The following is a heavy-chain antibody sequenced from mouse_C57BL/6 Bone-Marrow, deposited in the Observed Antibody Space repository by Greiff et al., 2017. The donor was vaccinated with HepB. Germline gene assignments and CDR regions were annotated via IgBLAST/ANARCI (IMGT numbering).Heavy chain of an antibody. Sequence: QVHVKQPGTELVKPGASVKLSCKASGYTFTSYWMHWVKQRPGQGLEWIGNINPSNGGTNYNEKFKSKATLTVDKSSSTAYMQLSSLTSEDSAVYYCARSLLITTVVATRDWGQGTTLTVSS. V-gene: IGHV1-53*01. CDR1: GYTFTSYW. CDR2: INPSNGGT. D-gene: IGHD1-1*01. J-gene: IGHJ2*01. CDR3: ARSLLITTVVATRD.